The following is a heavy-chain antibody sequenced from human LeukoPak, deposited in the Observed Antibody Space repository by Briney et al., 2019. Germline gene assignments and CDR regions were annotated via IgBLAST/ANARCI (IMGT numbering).Heavy chain of an antibody. D-gene: IGHD5-12*01. CDR3: AKAGRVATIRIYYYYMDV. J-gene: IGHJ6*03. Sequence: TGGSLRLSCAASGFTFSSYGMSWVRQAPGKGLEWVSAISGSGGSTYYADSVKGRFTISRDNSKNTLYLQMNSLRAEDTAVYYCAKAGRVATIRIYYYYMDVWGKGTTVTISS. CDR2: ISGSGGST. CDR1: GFTFSSYG. V-gene: IGHV3-23*01.